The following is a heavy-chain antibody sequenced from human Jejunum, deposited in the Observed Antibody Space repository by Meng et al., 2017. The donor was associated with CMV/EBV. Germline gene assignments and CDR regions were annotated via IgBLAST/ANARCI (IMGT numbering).Heavy chain of an antibody. CDR3: ARECVGEAYDCQWNYWFDP. D-gene: IGHD3-16*01. J-gene: IGHJ5*02. CDR1: GGPISGYY. CDR2: FHPGGTT. Sequence: VPLRESGPGLVRSSQTLSLTCSVSGGPISGYYWSWVRQPAGKRLEWIGRFHPGGTTNYNPSLENRITVSVDSSKNQFFLKLTSVTAADTAIYYCARECVGEAYDCQWNYWFDPWGRGTLVTVSS. V-gene: IGHV4-4*07.